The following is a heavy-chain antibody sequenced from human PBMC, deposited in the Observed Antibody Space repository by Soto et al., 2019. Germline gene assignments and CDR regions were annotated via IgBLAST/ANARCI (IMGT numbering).Heavy chain of an antibody. CDR1: GFTFSSYG. V-gene: IGHV3-33*01. CDR2: IWYDGSNK. J-gene: IGHJ5*02. D-gene: IGHD3-10*01. CDR3: ARDPVGEAPSVSPPWFDP. Sequence: PGGSLRLSCAASGFTFSSYGMHWVRQAPGKGLEWVAVIWYDGSNKYYADSVKGRFTISRDNSKNTLYLQMNSLRAEDTAVYYCARDPVGEAPSVSPPWFDPWGQGTLVTVSS.